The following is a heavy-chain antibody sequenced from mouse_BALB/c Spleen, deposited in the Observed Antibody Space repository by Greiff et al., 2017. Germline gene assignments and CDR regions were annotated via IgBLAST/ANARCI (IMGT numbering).Heavy chain of an antibody. CDR2: ISYDGSN. J-gene: IGHJ4*01. CDR1: GYSITSGYY. V-gene: IGHV3-6*02. CDR3: ARDIYYDYDGAMDY. Sequence: EVKLQESGPGLVKPSQSLSLTCSVTGYSITSGYYWNWIRQFPGNKLEWMGYISYDGSNNYNPSLKNRISITRDTSKNQFFLKLNSVTTEDTATYYCARDIYYDYDGAMDYWGQGTSVTVSS. D-gene: IGHD2-4*01.